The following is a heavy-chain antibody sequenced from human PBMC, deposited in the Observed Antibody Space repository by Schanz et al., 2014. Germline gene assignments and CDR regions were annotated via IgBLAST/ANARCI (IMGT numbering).Heavy chain of an antibody. J-gene: IGHJ6*02. CDR2: IYSGGST. CDR3: AKDRQNRVNRVGYYYGMDV. Sequence: EVQLVESGGGLIQPGGSLRLSCAASGFTVSSNYMSWVRQAPGKGLEWVAVIYSGGSTFYTDSVKGRFTISRDNSKNTLYLQMNSLIAEDTAVYYCAKDRQNRVNRVGYYYGMDVWGQGTTVTVSS. CDR1: GFTVSSNY. D-gene: IGHD3-16*01. V-gene: IGHV3-53*01.